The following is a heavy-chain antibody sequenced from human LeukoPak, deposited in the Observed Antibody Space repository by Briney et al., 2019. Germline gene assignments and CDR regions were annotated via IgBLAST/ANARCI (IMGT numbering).Heavy chain of an antibody. Sequence: GGSLRLSCAASGFTFSSYSMNWVRQAPGKGLEWVSAISGSGGSTYYADSVKGRFTISRDNSKNTLYLQMNSLRAENTAVYYCAKAAASSGWYADYWGQGTLVTVSS. CDR3: AKAAASSGWYADY. V-gene: IGHV3-23*01. D-gene: IGHD6-19*01. J-gene: IGHJ4*02. CDR1: GFTFSSYS. CDR2: ISGSGGST.